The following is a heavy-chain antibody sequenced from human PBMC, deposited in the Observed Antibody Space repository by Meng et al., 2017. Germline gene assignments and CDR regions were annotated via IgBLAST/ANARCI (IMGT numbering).Heavy chain of an antibody. CDR1: GDSVSSNSAA. J-gene: IGHJ4*02. D-gene: IGHD1-26*01. CDR2: AYYRSKWYH. V-gene: IGHV6-1*01. Sequence: QKQLTPPGPGLVKPSQTLSLICAISGDSVSSNSAAWNWIRQSPSRGLEWLGRAYYRSKWYHDYAESVKSRISIDPDTSKNQFSLQLRSVTPEDSAVYYCARGSYSFDSWGQRTLVTVSS. CDR3: ARGSYSFDS.